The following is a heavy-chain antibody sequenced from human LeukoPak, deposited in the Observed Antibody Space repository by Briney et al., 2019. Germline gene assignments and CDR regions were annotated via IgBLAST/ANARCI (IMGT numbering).Heavy chain of an antibody. V-gene: IGHV4-39*01. CDR3: ARRGYCSSTSCFWHFDY. CDR2: IYYSGST. J-gene: IGHJ4*02. Sequence: SETLSLTCTVSGGSISSSSYYRGWIRQPPGKGLEWIGSIYYSGSTYYNPSLKSRVTISVDTSKNQFSLKLSSVTAADTAVYYCARRGYCSSTSCFWHFDYWGQGTLVTVSS. D-gene: IGHD2-2*01. CDR1: GGSISSSSYY.